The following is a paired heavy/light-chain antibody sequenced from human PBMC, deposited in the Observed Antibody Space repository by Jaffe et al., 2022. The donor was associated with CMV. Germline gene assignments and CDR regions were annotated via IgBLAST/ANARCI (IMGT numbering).Heavy chain of an antibody. D-gene: IGHD1-1*01. CDR3: AKIIDNWNDRGRYYYYYGMDV. CDR2: ISGSGGST. V-gene: IGHV3-23*01. Sequence: EVQLLESGGGLVQPGGSLRLSCAASGFTFSSYAMSWVRQAPGKGLEWVSAISGSGGSTYYADSVKGRFTISRDNSKNTLYLQMNSLRAEDTAVYYCAKIIDNWNDRGRYYYYYGMDVWGQGTTVTVSS. J-gene: IGHJ6*02. CDR1: GFTFSSYA.
Light chain of an antibody. CDR1: QGISSY. Sequence: DIQLTQSPSFLSASVGDRVTITCRASQGISSYLAWYQQKPGKAPKLLIYAASTLQSGVPSRFSGSGSGTEFTLTISSLQPEDFATYYCQQLNSYPRFTFGPGTKVDIK. J-gene: IGKJ3*01. CDR3: QQLNSYPRFT. V-gene: IGKV1-9*01. CDR2: AAS.